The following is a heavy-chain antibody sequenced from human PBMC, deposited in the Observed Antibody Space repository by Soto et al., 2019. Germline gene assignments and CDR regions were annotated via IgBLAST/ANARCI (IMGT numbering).Heavy chain of an antibody. CDR2: IIPIFGTA. D-gene: IGHD2-2*01. J-gene: IGHJ6*02. Sequence: SVKVSCKASGGTFSSYAISWVRQAPGQGLEWMGGIIPIFGTANYAQKFQGRVTITADESTSTAYMELSSLRSEDTAVYYFARPYCSSTSCPPLYYYYGMDVWGQGTTVTVSS. CDR3: ARPYCSSTSCPPLYYYYGMDV. CDR1: GGTFSSYA. V-gene: IGHV1-69*13.